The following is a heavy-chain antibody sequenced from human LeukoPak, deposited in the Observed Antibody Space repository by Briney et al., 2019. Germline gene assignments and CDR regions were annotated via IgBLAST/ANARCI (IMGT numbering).Heavy chain of an antibody. CDR2: INAANGNT. CDR1: GYTFSTYA. CDR3: AREELWFGEVASHSFDI. J-gene: IGHJ3*02. V-gene: IGHV1-3*03. Sequence: ASVKVSYKASGYTFSTYAIHWVRQAPGQRLQWMGWINAANGNTKYSQEFQGRVTITRDTSARTAYMELSSLRSEDMAVYYCAREELWFGEVASHSFDIWGQGTMVTVS. D-gene: IGHD3-10*01.